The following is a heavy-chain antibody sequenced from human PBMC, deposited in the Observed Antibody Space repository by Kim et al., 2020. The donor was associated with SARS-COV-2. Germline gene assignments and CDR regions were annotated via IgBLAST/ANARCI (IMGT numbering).Heavy chain of an antibody. Sequence: GESLRLSCAASGFTFSGHWMHWVRQAPGKGLVWVSRINTDGSYTSYADSVKGRFTMSRDNAKNTLYLQMNSLRAEDTAVYYCVRSTWFGPTPGMDVWGQGTTVTISS. V-gene: IGHV3-74*01. CDR1: GFTFSGHW. CDR3: VRSTWFGPTPGMDV. CDR2: INTDGSYT. D-gene: IGHD3-10*01. J-gene: IGHJ6*02.